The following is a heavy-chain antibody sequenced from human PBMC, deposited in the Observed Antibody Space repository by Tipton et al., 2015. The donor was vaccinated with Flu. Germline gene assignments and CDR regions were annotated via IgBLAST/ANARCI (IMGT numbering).Heavy chain of an antibody. CDR3: ARDLTTIFGGAFDN. V-gene: IGHV4-38-2*02. J-gene: IGHJ4*02. Sequence: TLSLTCTVSGYSISSGYYWGWIRQPPGKGLEWIGSIFHGGSTYYNPSLKSRVTISVDTSMNQFSLNLNSVTVADTAVYYCARDLTTIFGGAFDNWGQGTLVTVSS. CDR2: IFHGGST. CDR1: GYSISSGYY. D-gene: IGHD3-3*01.